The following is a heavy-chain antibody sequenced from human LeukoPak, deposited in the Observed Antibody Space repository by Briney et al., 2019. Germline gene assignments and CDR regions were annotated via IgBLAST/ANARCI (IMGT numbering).Heavy chain of an antibody. CDR3: ARLWGNSAWFDY. CDR1: GHKFTNFW. V-gene: IGHV5-51*01. J-gene: IGHJ4*02. CDR2: IYPGDSDT. D-gene: IGHD6-19*01. Sequence: GEFLKISCKGSGHKFTNFWIGWVRQMPGKGLEWMGIIYPGDSDTRYSPSFQSQVTISADRSISTAYLQWSSLKASDTAMYYCARLWGNSAWFDYWGQGTLVTVSS.